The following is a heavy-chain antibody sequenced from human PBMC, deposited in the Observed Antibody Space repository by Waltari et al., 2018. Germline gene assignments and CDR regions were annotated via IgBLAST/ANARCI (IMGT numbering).Heavy chain of an antibody. V-gene: IGHV3-53*01. Sequence: EVQLVESGGGLIQPGGSLRLSCAASGFTVSSNYMSWVRQAPGKGLEWVSVIYSGGSTYDADSVKGRFTIARDNSKNTLYLQMNSLRAEDTAVYYCQVPAATDYWYFDLWGRDTLVTVSS. CDR2: IYSGGST. J-gene: IGHJ2*01. CDR1: GFTVSSNY. D-gene: IGHD2-2*01. CDR3: QVPAATDYWYFDL.